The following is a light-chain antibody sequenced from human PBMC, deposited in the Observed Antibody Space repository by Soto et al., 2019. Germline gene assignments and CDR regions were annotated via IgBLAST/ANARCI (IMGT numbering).Light chain of an antibody. CDR3: QQYDKWPPT. CDR2: GAS. V-gene: IGKV3-15*01. J-gene: IGKJ4*01. CDR1: QSVGSD. Sequence: EIVMTQSPATLSVSPGARATLSCRASQSVGSDLVWYRQKPGQAPRLLIYGASNRATGVPDRFRGGGSGTEFTLTISGLQSEDFAVYCCQQYDKWPPTFGGGTKVDIK.